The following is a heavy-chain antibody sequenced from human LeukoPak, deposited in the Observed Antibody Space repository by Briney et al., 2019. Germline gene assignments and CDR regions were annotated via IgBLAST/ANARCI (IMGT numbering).Heavy chain of an antibody. CDR3: GRENVEQVVSMRHYYYYYTMDV. CDR1: EFTFGAYA. V-gene: IGHV3-30-3*01. D-gene: IGHD2-8*02. Sequence: PGRSLRLSCAASEFTFGAYAMHWVRQAPGKGLDWVAVISYDGNNKYYADSVRGRFTISRDNSKNTLYLQMNALSGEDTAVYYCGRENVEQVVSMRHYYYYYTMDVWGQGTAVAVS. J-gene: IGHJ6*02. CDR2: ISYDGNNK.